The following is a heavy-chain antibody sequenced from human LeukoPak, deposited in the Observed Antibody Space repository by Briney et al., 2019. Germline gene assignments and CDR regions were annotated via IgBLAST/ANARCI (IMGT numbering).Heavy chain of an antibody. Sequence: ASVKVSCKASGYTFTGYYMHWVRQAPGQGLEWMGWINPNSGGTNYAQKFQGRVTMTRDTSISTAYMELSRLRSDDTAVYYCARHYDILTGEYYYGMDVWGQGTTVTASS. V-gene: IGHV1-2*02. CDR2: INPNSGGT. CDR3: ARHYDILTGEYYYGMDV. J-gene: IGHJ6*02. D-gene: IGHD3-9*01. CDR1: GYTFTGYY.